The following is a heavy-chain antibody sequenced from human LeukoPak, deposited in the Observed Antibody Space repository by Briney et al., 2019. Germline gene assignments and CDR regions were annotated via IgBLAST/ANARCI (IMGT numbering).Heavy chain of an antibody. CDR3: VRGVPKTSYYYYYMDV. V-gene: IGHV3-48*01. CDR1: GFTLSNYS. CDR2: ISGSGFTI. D-gene: IGHD4-11*01. Sequence: HPGGSLRLSCAVSGFTLSNYSMNWVRQAPGKGLEWISYISGSGFTIHYADSVKGRFTISRDNAKNSLYLQMNSLRAEDTAVYYCVRGVPKTSYYYYYMDVWGKGTTVTVSS. J-gene: IGHJ6*03.